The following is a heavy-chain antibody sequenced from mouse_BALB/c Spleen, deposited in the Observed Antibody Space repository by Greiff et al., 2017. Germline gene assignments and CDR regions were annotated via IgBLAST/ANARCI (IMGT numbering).Heavy chain of an antibody. D-gene: IGHD1-1*02. Sequence: VQLQESGPGLVQPSQSLSITCTVSGFSLTSYGVHWVRQSPGKGLEWLGVIWSGGSTDYNAAFISRLSISKDNSKSQVFFKMNSLQANDTAIYYCARPERTSLWSGYFDVWGAGTTVTVSS. CDR1: GFSLTSYG. CDR3: ARPERTSLWSGYFDV. V-gene: IGHV2-2*02. CDR2: IWSGGST. J-gene: IGHJ1*01.